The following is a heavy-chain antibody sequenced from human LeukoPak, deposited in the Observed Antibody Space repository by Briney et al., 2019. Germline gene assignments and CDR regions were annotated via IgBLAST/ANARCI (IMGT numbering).Heavy chain of an antibody. CDR2: FYYIVST. D-gene: IGHD3-10*01. J-gene: IGHJ4*02. V-gene: IGHV4-39*01. CDR1: GGSITSSNYY. Sequence: SXTLSLTCTVSGGSITSSNYYWGWIRQPQGKGVEWIESFYYIVSTNYNPSLKSRVTISVDTSKNQFSLKLSSVTAADTAVYYCVYYYGSGSVEYWGQGTLVTVSS. CDR3: VYYYGSGSVEY.